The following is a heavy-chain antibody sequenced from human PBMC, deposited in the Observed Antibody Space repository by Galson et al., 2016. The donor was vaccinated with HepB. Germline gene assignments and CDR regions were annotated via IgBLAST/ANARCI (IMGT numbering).Heavy chain of an antibody. CDR1: GGSISTNW. CDR3: AKEHSRHGNPYFDY. V-gene: IGHV3-23*01. D-gene: IGHD1-14*01. Sequence: ETLSLTCVVSGGSISTNWWSWVRQAPGKGLEWVSGLSDSGSAAYYADSVKGRFTISRDNSKNTLSLQMDSLGVEDTAVYYCAKEHSRHGNPYFDYWGQGTLVTVSS. J-gene: IGHJ4*02. CDR2: LSDSGSAA.